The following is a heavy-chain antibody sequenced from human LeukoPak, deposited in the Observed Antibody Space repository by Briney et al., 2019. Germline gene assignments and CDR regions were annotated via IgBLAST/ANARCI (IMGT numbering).Heavy chain of an antibody. J-gene: IGHJ6*03. CDR3: ARGFFPDIGVVPAAISYYMDV. D-gene: IGHD2-2*01. CDR2: INPNSGGT. V-gene: IGHV1-2*02. Sequence: ASVKVSCKASGYTFTGYYMHWVRQAPGQGLEWMGWINPNSGGTNYAQKSQGRVTMTRDTSISTAYMELSRLRSDDTAVYYCARGFFPDIGVVPAAISYYMDVWGKGTTVTVSS. CDR1: GYTFTGYY.